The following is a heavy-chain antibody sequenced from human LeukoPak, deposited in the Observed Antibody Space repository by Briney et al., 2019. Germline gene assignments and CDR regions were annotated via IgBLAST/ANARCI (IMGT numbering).Heavy chain of an antibody. Sequence: GASVKVSCTASGYTFTGYYMHWVRQAPGQGLEWGGWINTNSGGTNYAQQLKGRVTMTRDKSISTAYMHMSRLRPGDTAVYYCARAITIFGVFTQPYFDPWGQGTLVTVSS. CDR1: GYTFTGYY. J-gene: IGHJ5*02. CDR3: ARAITIFGVFTQPYFDP. CDR2: INTNSGGT. V-gene: IGHV1-2*02. D-gene: IGHD3-3*01.